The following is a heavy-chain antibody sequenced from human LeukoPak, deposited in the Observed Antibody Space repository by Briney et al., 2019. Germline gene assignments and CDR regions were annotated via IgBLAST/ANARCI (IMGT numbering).Heavy chain of an antibody. CDR2: MHPNSGTA. D-gene: IGHD3/OR15-3a*01. V-gene: IGHV1-8*03. J-gene: IGHJ3*02. CDR1: GYTFTNYD. Sequence: ASVKVSCKASGYTFTNYDINWVRQAPGQGLEWMGWMHPNSGTAGYAHNFQGRVTITGDTSMSTAYMELSSLRSEDTAVYYCARVISRFWTGYYDPFDIWGQGTLVTVSS. CDR3: ARVISRFWTGYYDPFDI.